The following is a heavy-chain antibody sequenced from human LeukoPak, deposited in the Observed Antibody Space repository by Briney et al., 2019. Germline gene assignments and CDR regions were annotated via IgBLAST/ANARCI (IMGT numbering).Heavy chain of an antibody. D-gene: IGHD2-15*01. CDR1: GGSISSSSYY. V-gene: IGHV4-39*07. J-gene: IGHJ5*02. CDR3: ARVYIVVVVAADSAAWFDP. CDR2: ICYSGST. Sequence: PSETLSLTCTVSGGSISSSSYYWGWIRQPPGKGLEWIGSICYSGSTYYNPSLKSRVTISVDTSKNQFSLKLSPVTAADTAVYYCARVYIVVVVAADSAAWFDPWGQGTLVTVSS.